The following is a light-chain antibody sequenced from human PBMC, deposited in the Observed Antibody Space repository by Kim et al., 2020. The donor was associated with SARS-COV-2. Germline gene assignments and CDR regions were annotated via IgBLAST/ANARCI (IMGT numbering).Light chain of an antibody. CDR1: QSIYNY. J-gene: IGKJ2*03. CDR3: QQSYRAPYS. V-gene: IGKV1-39*01. Sequence: SAAVGDRVTIPCRASQSIYNYLNWYQQKPGKAPKVLIYAASSLQSGVPSRFSGSGSETDFTLTISSLQPEDFAIYYCQQSYRAPYSFAQGTKLEI. CDR2: AAS.